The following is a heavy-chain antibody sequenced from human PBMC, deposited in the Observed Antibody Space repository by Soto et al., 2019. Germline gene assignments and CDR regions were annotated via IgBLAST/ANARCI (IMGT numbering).Heavy chain of an antibody. CDR2: INHSGST. D-gene: IGHD6-13*01. CDR1: GGSFSGYY. J-gene: IGHJ3*02. V-gene: IGHV4-34*01. Sequence: ASETLSLTCAVYGGSFSGYYWSWIRQPPGKGLEWIGEINHSGSTNYNPSLKSRVTISVDTSKNQFSLKLSSVTAADTAVYYCASGAIAAAGTSRAFDIWGQGTMVTVSS. CDR3: ASGAIAAAGTSRAFDI.